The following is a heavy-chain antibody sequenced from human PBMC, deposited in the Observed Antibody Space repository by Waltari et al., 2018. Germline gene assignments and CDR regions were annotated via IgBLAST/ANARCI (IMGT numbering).Heavy chain of an antibody. J-gene: IGHJ3*02. Sequence: QVQLQQWGAGLLKPSETLSLTCAVYGGSFSGYYWSWIRQPPGKGLEWIGEINHSGGTNSNPSLKSRVTISVDTSKNQFSLKLSSVTAADTAVYYCASRKRFDGSFDIWGQGTMVTVSS. CDR2: INHSGGT. CDR3: ASRKRFDGSFDI. V-gene: IGHV4-34*01. CDR1: GGSFSGYY. D-gene: IGHD3-10*01.